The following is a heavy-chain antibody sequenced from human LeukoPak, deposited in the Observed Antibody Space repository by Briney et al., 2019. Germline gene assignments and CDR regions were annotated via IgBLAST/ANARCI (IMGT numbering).Heavy chain of an antibody. V-gene: IGHV1-58*01. CDR3: AADRFRYSYGRYSAFDI. Sequence: ASVKVSCKASGFTITSSAVQWVRQARGQRLEWIGWIVVGSGNTNYAQKFQERVTITRDMSTSTVYMELSSLRSEDTAVYYCAADRFRYSYGRYSAFDIWGQGTMVTVSS. CDR1: GFTITSSA. J-gene: IGHJ3*02. D-gene: IGHD5-18*01. CDR2: IVVGSGNT.